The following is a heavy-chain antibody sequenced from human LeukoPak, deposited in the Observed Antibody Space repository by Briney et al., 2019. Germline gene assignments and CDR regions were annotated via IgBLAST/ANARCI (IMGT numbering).Heavy chain of an antibody. CDR3: AKDLARIGYSYAIDY. CDR2: ISGSGGST. CDR1: GFTFSSYA. V-gene: IGHV3-23*01. J-gene: IGHJ4*02. Sequence: PGGSLRLSCAASGFTFSSYAMSWVRQAPGKGLEWVSAISGSGGSTYYADSVKGRFTISRDNSKNTLYLQMNSLRAEDTAVYYCAKDLARIGYSYAIDYWGQGTLVTVSS. D-gene: IGHD5-18*01.